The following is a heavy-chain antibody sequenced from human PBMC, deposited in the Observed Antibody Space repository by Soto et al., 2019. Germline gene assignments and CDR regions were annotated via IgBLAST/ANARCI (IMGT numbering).Heavy chain of an antibody. V-gene: IGHV4-59*01. J-gene: IGHJ3*02. D-gene: IGHD4-17*01. CDR1: GGSISSYY. Sequence: SETLSLTCTVSGGSISSYYWSWIRQPPGKGLEWIGYIYYSGSTNYNPSLKSRVTISVDTSKNQFSLKLSSVTAADTAVYYCARDTLDYGDAFDIWGQGTMVTVSS. CDR2: IYYSGST. CDR3: ARDTLDYGDAFDI.